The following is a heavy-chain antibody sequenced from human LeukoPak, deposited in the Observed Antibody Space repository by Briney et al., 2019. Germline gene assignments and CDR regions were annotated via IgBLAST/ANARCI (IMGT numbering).Heavy chain of an antibody. V-gene: IGHV3-33*01. CDR1: GFIFSNDA. D-gene: IGHD1-1*01. CDR3: VRDPSGSGFAFDS. CDR2: IWFDGSNK. J-gene: IGHJ4*02. Sequence: PGGSLRLSCAASGFIFSNDAMHWVRQAPGKGLEWVASIWFDGSNKHYADSVKGRFTISRDNSEDTLYLQMNSLRAEDTAVYYCVRDPSGSGFAFDSWGQGALVTVSS.